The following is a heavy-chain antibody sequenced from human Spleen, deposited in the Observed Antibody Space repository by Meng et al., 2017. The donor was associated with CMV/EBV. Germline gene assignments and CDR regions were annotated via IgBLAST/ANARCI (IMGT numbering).Heavy chain of an antibody. Sequence: ASVKVSCKASGYTFTGYYMYWVRQAPGQGLEWMGWINPNSGGTNYAQKFQGRVTMTRDTSISTAYMELSRLRSDDTAVYYCARGGSRIVVVPAAIPDYWGQGTLVTVSS. D-gene: IGHD2-2*02. CDR3: ARGGSRIVVVPAAIPDY. J-gene: IGHJ4*02. CDR1: GYTFTGYY. V-gene: IGHV1-2*02. CDR2: INPNSGGT.